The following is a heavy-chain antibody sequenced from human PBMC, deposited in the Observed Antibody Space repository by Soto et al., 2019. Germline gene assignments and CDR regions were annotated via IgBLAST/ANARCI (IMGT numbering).Heavy chain of an antibody. V-gene: IGHV3-64*01. Sequence: EVQLAESGGGLAQPGGSLRLSCAASGFTLSGYAMGWVRQAPGKGLEYVSGISSHGVGTYYANSVQGRFTISRDNSKITAYLSRGSLGTEAMAVYYCARPARPDDYYSGVWGNGTTVTFCS. CDR1: GFTLSGYA. CDR2: ISSHGVGT. J-gene: IGHJ6*03. CDR3: ARPARPDDYYSGV.